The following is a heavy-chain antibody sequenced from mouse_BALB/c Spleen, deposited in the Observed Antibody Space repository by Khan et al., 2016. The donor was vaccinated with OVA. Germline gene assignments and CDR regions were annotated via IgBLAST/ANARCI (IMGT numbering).Heavy chain of an antibody. D-gene: IGHD2-13*01. CDR3: ARGYYGDPFAY. CDR1: GFTFSDYY. CDR2: ISDGGSYT. V-gene: IGHV5-4*02. J-gene: IGHJ3*01. Sequence: EVQLVESGGGLVKPGGSLKLSCAASGFTFSDYYMYWVRQTPEKRLEWVATISDGGSYTYYQDSVSGRFTISRDDAKNNLYLQMNSLKSEDTAMYNCARGYYGDPFAYWGQGTLVTVAA.